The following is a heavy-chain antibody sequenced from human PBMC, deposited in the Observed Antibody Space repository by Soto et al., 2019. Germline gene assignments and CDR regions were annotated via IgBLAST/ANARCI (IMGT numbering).Heavy chain of an antibody. D-gene: IGHD3-10*01. Sequence: QVPLLQSGAEVKKPGASVKVSCKASGYTFTGYFMHWVRQAPGQGLEWMRWINPYSGGADYAQSFQGRVTMTRDTSISTVYMELSRMRFDDTAVYYCARVIRGAYYNSPLDTWGQGTVVTVSS. V-gene: IGHV1-2*02. J-gene: IGHJ5*02. CDR3: ARVIRGAYYNSPLDT. CDR2: INPYSGGA. CDR1: GYTFTGYF.